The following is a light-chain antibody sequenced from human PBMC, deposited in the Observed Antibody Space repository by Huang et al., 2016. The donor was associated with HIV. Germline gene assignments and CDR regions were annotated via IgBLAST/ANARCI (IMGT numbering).Light chain of an antibody. CDR3: QQRTRT. J-gene: IGKJ4*01. CDR2: DAS. CDR1: QSSSNY. Sequence: EIVLTQSPATLSLSPGERATLPCRASQSSSNYLAWYQQKPGQAPRLLIYDASNRATGIPARFSGSGSGTDFTLTISSLEPEDFAVYYCQQRTRTFGGGTKVEIK. V-gene: IGKV3-11*01.